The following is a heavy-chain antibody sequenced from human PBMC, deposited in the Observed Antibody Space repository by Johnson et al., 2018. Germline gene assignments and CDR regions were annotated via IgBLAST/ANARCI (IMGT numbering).Heavy chain of an antibody. CDR2: ISVSGGST. CDR1: GFTLSSYG. V-gene: IGHV3-48*02. D-gene: IGHD3-10*01. CDR3: AGRGGYYPNPDAFDI. Sequence: EVQLVESGGGLVKPGGSLRLSCAASGFTLSSYGMHWVRQAPGKGLEWVSAISVSGGSTYYADSVKGRFTISRDNAKNSLYLQMNSLRDEDTAVYYCAGRGGYYPNPDAFDIWGQGTMVTVSS. J-gene: IGHJ3*02.